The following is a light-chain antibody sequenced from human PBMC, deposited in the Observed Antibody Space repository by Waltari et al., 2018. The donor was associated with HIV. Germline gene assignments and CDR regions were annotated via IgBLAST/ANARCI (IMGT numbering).Light chain of an antibody. J-gene: IGLJ2*01. V-gene: IGLV1-47*01. CDR2: RNY. Sequence: QSVLTQPPSASGTPGQRVTISCSGSSSNIGSKYVYWYQQLPGTAPKLLIYRNYPGPSGVPDRFPGSKSGTPASLAISGLRSEDGADYYCAAWDDSLSGRGVFGGGTKLTVL. CDR1: SSNIGSKY. CDR3: AAWDDSLSGRGV.